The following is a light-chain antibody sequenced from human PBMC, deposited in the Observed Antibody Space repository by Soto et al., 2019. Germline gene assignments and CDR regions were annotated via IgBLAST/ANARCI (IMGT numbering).Light chain of an antibody. CDR3: SLYTSSSTYV. CDR1: SSDVGGYNY. V-gene: IGLV2-18*01. J-gene: IGLJ1*01. Sequence: QSVLTQPRSVSGSPGQSVTISCTGTSSDVGGYNYVSWHQQPPGTAPKLMIYEVSNRPSGVPDRFSGSKSGNTASLTISGLQAEDEADYYCSLYTSSSTYVFGTGTKVTVL. CDR2: EVS.